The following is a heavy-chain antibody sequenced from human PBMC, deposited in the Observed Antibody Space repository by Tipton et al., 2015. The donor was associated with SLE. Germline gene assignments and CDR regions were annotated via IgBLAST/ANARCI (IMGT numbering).Heavy chain of an antibody. Sequence: TLSLTCAVSGGSISKTDYSWGWIRQPPGKGLEWIGYIYHTGSTYYNPSLESRVTISMDRSKNQFTLKLTSVTAADTAIYYCARSHLEWSHVLVHWGQGALVTVSS. CDR2: IYHTGST. J-gene: IGHJ4*02. V-gene: IGHV4-30-2*01. D-gene: IGHD3-3*01. CDR1: GGSISKTDYS. CDR3: ARSHLEWSHVLVH.